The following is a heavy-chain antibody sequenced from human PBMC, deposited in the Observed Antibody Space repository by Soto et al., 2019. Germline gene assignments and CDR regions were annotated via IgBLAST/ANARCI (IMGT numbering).Heavy chain of an antibody. CDR1: GFSFSNYP. CDR2: IKHSGST. Sequence: SSGTLTLTCAAYGFSFSNYPMNWVGQPPGKGLEWIGYIKHSGSTNYNPSPKCRVTISVDTSKNQCSLKLSSVTAADTAVYYCASSYIGAIPSIQVADWFDPWGQGTLVTVSS. V-gene: IGHV4-34*01. D-gene: IGHD2-15*01. J-gene: IGHJ5*02. CDR3: ASSYIGAIPSIQVADWFDP.